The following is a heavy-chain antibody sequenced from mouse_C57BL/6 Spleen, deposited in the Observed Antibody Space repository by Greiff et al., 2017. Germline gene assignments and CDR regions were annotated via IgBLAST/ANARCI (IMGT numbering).Heavy chain of an antibody. CDR2: ISSGGSYT. D-gene: IGHD1-1*01. CDR3: ARPGYGSSYLFDY. J-gene: IGHJ2*01. V-gene: IGHV5-6*01. Sequence: EVQLVDSGGDLVKPGGSLKLSCAASGFTFSSYGMSWVRQTPDKRLEWVATISSGGSYTYYPDSVKGRFTISRDNAKNTLYLQMSSLKSEDTAMYYCARPGYGSSYLFDYWGQGTTLTVSS. CDR1: GFTFSSYG.